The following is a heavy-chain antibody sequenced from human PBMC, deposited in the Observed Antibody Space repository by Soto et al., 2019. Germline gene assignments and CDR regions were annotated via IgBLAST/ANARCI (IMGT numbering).Heavy chain of an antibody. Sequence: PSETLSLTCAVSGGSISSGGYSWSWIRQPPGKGLEWIGYIYHSGSTYYNPSLKSRVTISVDRSKNQFSLKLSSVTAADTAVYYCARGPLYSSGWAFDYWGQGTLVTV. CDR2: IYHSGST. D-gene: IGHD6-19*01. J-gene: IGHJ4*02. CDR3: ARGPLYSSGWAFDY. V-gene: IGHV4-30-2*01. CDR1: GGSISSGGYS.